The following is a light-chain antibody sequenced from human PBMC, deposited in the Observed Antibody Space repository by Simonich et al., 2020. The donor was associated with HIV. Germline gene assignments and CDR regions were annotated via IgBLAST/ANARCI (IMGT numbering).Light chain of an antibody. J-gene: IGKJ2*01. CDR1: PVVSSN. V-gene: IGKV3-15*01. CDR3: HQYNNWPLV. Sequence: EIVMTQSPATLSVSPGERATLSCRASPVVSSNLAWYQQKPGQAPRLLIYGASTRATGIPARFSGSGSGTECTLTISSVQSEDFVVYYCHQYNNWPLVFGQGTKLEIK. CDR2: GAS.